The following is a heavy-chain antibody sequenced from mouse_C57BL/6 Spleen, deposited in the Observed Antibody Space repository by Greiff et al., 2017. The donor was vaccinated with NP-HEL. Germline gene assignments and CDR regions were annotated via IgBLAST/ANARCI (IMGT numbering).Heavy chain of an antibody. Sequence: VQLQQSGPELVKPGASVKISCKASGYTFTDYYMNWVKQSHGKSLEWIGDINPNNGGTSYNQKFKGKATLTVDKSSSTAYMELRSLTSEDSAVYYCARGGSNYRFAYWGQGTLVTVSA. CDR2: INPNNGGT. CDR3: ARGGSNYRFAY. V-gene: IGHV1-26*01. CDR1: GYTFTDYY. J-gene: IGHJ3*01. D-gene: IGHD2-5*01.